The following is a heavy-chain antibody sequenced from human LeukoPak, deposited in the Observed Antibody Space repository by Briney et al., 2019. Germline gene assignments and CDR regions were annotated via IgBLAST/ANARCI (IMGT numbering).Heavy chain of an antibody. V-gene: IGHV1-2*02. Sequence: ASVKVSCKASGYSFTDYYMHWVRQAPGQGLEWMGWINLNSGGTNYAQKFQGRVTMTRDMSINTAYMELSRLRSDDTAVYYCALAPDSSGYYATFGYWGQGTLVTVSS. J-gene: IGHJ4*02. CDR2: INLNSGGT. CDR1: GYSFTDYY. D-gene: IGHD3-22*01. CDR3: ALAPDSSGYYATFGY.